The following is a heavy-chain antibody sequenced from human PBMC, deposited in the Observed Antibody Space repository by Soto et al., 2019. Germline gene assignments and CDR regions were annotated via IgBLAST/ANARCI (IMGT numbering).Heavy chain of an antibody. CDR3: ASSISTSCYLMWVSYGMDV. CDR2: ISYDGSNK. D-gene: IGHD2-2*01. CDR1: GFTFSSYA. Sequence: QVQLVESGGGVVQPGRSLRLSCAASGFTFSSYAMHWVRQAPGKGLEWVAVISYDGSNKYYADSVKGRFTISRDNSKNTLYLQMNSLRAEDTAVYYCASSISTSCYLMWVSYGMDVWGQGTTVTVSS. V-gene: IGHV3-30-3*01. J-gene: IGHJ6*02.